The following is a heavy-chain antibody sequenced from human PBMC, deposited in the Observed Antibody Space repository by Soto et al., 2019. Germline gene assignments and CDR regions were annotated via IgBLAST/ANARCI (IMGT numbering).Heavy chain of an antibody. Sequence: QVELQESGPGLVKPSGTLSLTCAVSGGSVSSTYWWSWVRQPPGKGLEWIGEIYHSGSANYNPSLKSRVTIAVDNSKNQFSRNLNSVTAADTAVYYCARYNAASGTYYFDYWGQGALVTVSS. CDR3: ARYNAASGTYYFDY. CDR1: GGSVSSTYW. D-gene: IGHD6-13*01. CDR2: IYHSGSA. V-gene: IGHV4-4*02. J-gene: IGHJ4*02.